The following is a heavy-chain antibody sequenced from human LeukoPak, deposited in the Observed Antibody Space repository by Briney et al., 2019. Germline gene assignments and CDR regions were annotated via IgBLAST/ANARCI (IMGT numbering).Heavy chain of an antibody. CDR1: GLTFSSYA. J-gene: IGHJ4*02. Sequence: GGSLRLSCAASGLTFSSYAMHWVRQAPGKGLEWVAVISYDGSNKYYADSVKGRFTISRDNSKNTLYLQMNSLRAEDTAVYYCARDGGYYGSGSYVKPGLRGFDYWGQGTLVTVSS. D-gene: IGHD3-10*01. CDR3: ARDGGYYGSGSYVKPGLRGFDY. V-gene: IGHV3-30-3*01. CDR2: ISYDGSNK.